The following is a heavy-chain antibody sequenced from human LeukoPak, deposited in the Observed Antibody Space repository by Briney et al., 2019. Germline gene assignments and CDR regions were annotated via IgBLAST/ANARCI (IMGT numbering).Heavy chain of an antibody. J-gene: IGHJ5*02. D-gene: IGHD3-10*01. CDR3: AHRRYGSGSYPDWFDP. V-gene: IGHV2-5*02. CDR1: GFSLNTNGVR. Sequence: SGPTLVNPTQTLTLTCTFSGFSLNTNGVRVGWIRQPPGKALEWLALISWDDDKRYSPSLKSRLTITKDTSKNQVVLTMTNMDPVDTATYYCAHRRYGSGSYPDWFDPWGQGTLVTVSS. CDR2: ISWDDDK.